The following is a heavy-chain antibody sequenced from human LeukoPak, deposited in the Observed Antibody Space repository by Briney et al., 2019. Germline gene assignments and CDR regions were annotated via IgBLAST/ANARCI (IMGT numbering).Heavy chain of an antibody. CDR2: VNSDGRGT. V-gene: IGHV3-74*01. CDR3: AREYWGYDY. Sequence: AGGSLRLSCAASGSTFSSYWMHWVREAPGKGLVWVSRVNSDGRGTSYADSVKGRFTISRDNAKNTLYLQMNSLRAEDTAVYYCAREYWGYDYWGQGTLVTVSS. D-gene: IGHD2-15*01. J-gene: IGHJ4*02. CDR1: GSTFSSYW.